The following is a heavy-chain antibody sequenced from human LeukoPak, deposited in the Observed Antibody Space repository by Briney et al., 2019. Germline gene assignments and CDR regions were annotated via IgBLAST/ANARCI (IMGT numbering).Heavy chain of an antibody. CDR3: ARHSSSWYPDY. CDR2: INHGGST. D-gene: IGHD6-13*01. Sequence: SETLSLTCAVYGGSFSGYYWSWIRQPPGKGLEWIGEINHGGSTNYSPSLKSRVTISVDTSKNQFSLNLRSVTATDTAVYFCARHSSSWYPDYWGQGTLVIVSS. V-gene: IGHV4-34*01. J-gene: IGHJ4*02. CDR1: GGSFSGYY.